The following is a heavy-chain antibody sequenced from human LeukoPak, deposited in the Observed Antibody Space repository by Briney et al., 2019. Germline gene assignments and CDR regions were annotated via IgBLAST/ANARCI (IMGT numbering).Heavy chain of an antibody. D-gene: IGHD1-26*01. Sequence: GGALRLSCAASGFTFSSYWMSWVRQAPGKGLEWVANIKQDGSEKYYVDSVKGRFTISRDNAKNSLYLQMNSLRAEDTDVYYCARESVGAYSDFDYWGQGTLVTVSS. V-gene: IGHV3-7*01. CDR3: ARESVGAYSDFDY. CDR1: GFTFSSYW. CDR2: IKQDGSEK. J-gene: IGHJ4*02.